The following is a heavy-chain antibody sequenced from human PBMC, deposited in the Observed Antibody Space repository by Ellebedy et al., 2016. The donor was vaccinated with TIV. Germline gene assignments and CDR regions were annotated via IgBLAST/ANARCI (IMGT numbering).Heavy chain of an antibody. CDR1: GFVSRSYA. D-gene: IGHD3-3*01. J-gene: IGHJ3*02. CDR3: AKDSILMNGICDSLDI. V-gene: IGHV3-23*01. Sequence: GESLKISCAGSGFVSRSYAMSWVRQAPGTGLEWVSGINGRGGDIFYADSVKGRFTLSRDNSRDTVYLQMNSLRVEDTAVYYCAKDSILMNGICDSLDIWGQGTTVTVSS. CDR2: INGRGGDI.